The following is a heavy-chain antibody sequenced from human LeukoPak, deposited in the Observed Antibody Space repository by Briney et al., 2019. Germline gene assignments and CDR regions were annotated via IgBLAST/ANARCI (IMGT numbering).Heavy chain of an antibody. CDR2: RSSSGNAV. CDR3: ARAFLDGFDI. Sequence: PGGSLRLSCAASGCTFRDYCMTWLRQAPGKGLERGSYRSSSGNAVYHADSVRGRFTISRDHAKNSLYLQLNSLRAEDTAVYYCARAFLDGFDIWGQGTMVTVSS. J-gene: IGHJ3*02. CDR1: GCTFRDYC. D-gene: IGHD2/OR15-2a*01. V-gene: IGHV3-11*04.